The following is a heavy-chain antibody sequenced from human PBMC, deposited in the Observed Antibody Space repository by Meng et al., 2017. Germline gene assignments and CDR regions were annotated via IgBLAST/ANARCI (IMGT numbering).Heavy chain of an antibody. Sequence: GESLKISCAASGFTFSGSAMHWVRQASGKGLEWVGRIRSKANSYATAYAASVKGRFTISRDDSKNTAYLQMNSLKTEDTAVYYCTRLARSGRPDFGRDYWGQGTLVTVSS. D-gene: IGHD3-10*01. V-gene: IGHV3-73*01. CDR3: TRLARSGRPDFGRDY. CDR2: IRSKANSYAT. CDR1: GFTFSGSA. J-gene: IGHJ4*02.